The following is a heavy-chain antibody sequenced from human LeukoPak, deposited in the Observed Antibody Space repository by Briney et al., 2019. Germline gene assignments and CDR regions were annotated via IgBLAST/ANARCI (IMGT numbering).Heavy chain of an antibody. CDR3: AKDKTAAAGDNFDY. Sequence: GESLRLSCAASGFTFDDYAMHWVRQAPGKGLEWVSLISGDGGSTYYADSVKGRFTTSRDNSKNSLYLQMNSLRTEDTALYYCAKDKTAAAGDNFDYWGQGTLVTVSS. CDR2: ISGDGGST. CDR1: GFTFDDYA. J-gene: IGHJ4*02. D-gene: IGHD6-13*01. V-gene: IGHV3-43*02.